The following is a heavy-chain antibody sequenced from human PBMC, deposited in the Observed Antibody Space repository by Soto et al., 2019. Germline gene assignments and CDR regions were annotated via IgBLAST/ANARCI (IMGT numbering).Heavy chain of an antibody. Sequence: PSETLSLTCAVYGGSFSCYYWSWIRHPPGKGLEWIGEINHSGSTNYNPSLKSRVTISVDTSKNQFSLKLSSVTAADTAVYYCARRGSIVVVVDPRAARFDYWGQGTLVTVSS. CDR3: ARRGSIVVVVDPRAARFDY. CDR1: GGSFSCYY. V-gene: IGHV4-34*01. D-gene: IGHD2-15*01. CDR2: INHSGST. J-gene: IGHJ4*02.